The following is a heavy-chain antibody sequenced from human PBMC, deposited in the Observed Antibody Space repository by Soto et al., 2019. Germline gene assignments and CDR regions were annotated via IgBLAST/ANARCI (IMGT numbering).Heavy chain of an antibody. D-gene: IGHD3-22*01. V-gene: IGHV3-30-3*01. CDR1: GFTFSSYA. Sequence: GSLRLSCAASGFTFSSYAMHWVRQAPGKGLEWVAVISYDGSNKYYADSVKGRFTISRDNSKNTLYLQMNSLRAEDTAVYYCASDRPPHYYDSSGYYFFYWGLGT. CDR3: ASDRPPHYYDSSGYYFFY. J-gene: IGHJ4*02. CDR2: ISYDGSNK.